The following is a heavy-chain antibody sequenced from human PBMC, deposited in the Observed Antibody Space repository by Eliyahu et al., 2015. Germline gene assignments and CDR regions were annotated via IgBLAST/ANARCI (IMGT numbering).Heavy chain of an antibody. CDR1: GXTFSSYG. V-gene: IGHV3-21*01. D-gene: IGHD5-18*01. Sequence: EVQLVESGGGLVKPGGSLXLXCAASGXTFSSYGMNWVRQAPGKGLEWVSSISSSSSYIYYADSVKGRFTISRDNAKNSLYLQMNSLRAEDTAVYYCAREGYSYGPDYWGQGTLVTVSS. CDR3: AREGYSYGPDY. CDR2: ISSSSSYI. J-gene: IGHJ4*02.